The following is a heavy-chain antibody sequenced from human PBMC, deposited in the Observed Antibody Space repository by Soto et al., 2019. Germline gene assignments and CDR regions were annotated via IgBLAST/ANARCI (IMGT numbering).Heavy chain of an antibody. D-gene: IGHD5-12*01. J-gene: IGHJ6*02. CDR2: QWFDGSNK. CDR1: GFTFSHYG. CDR3: ARDVGDVMSTIQGHGMDV. Sequence: QVHLVESGGAVVQPGRSLRLSCVGSGFTFSHYGMHWVRQAPGKGLEWVAVQWFDGSNKFHADSVKGRFTNSRDNSQNTLYLQMNGLRADYTAVYYCARDVGDVMSTIQGHGMDVWGQGTTVTVSS. V-gene: IGHV3-33*01.